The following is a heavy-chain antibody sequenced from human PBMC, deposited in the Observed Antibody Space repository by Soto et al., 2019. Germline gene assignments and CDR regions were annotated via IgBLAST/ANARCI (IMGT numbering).Heavy chain of an antibody. J-gene: IGHJ6*02. V-gene: IGHV4-59*08. D-gene: IGHD1-1*01. Sequence: QVQLQQSGPGLVKPSETLSLTCSVSSGPTSSHNWGWIRQTPGRGLEWIGYVYSTGGTSYNPSLTSRVTRSAATSTNHITLPLTSVTAADTAVYYCVRQGIGNLHGLVDVWGQGTTVRVSS. CDR1: SGPTSSHN. CDR3: VRQGIGNLHGLVDV. CDR2: VYSTGGT.